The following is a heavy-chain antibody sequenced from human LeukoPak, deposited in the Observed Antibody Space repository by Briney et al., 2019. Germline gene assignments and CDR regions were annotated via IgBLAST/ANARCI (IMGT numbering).Heavy chain of an antibody. CDR2: ISASGGGT. CDR3: VKDWRDESNCGGDCLQY. CDR1: GFTFSAYS. D-gene: IGHD2-21*02. Sequence: GGSLRLSCVASGFTFSAYSMTWFRQPPGKGLDWVSSISASGGGTYYADSVRGRFTISRDNSKNTLYLHMNSLRAEDTAVYYCVKDWRDESNCGGDCLQYWGQGTLVTVSS. J-gene: IGHJ4*02. V-gene: IGHV3-23*01.